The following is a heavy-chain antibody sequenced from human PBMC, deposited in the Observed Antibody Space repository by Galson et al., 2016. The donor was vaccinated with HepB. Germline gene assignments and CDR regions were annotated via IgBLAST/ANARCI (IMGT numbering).Heavy chain of an antibody. J-gene: IGHJ6*03. CDR2: ISHIFGTT. V-gene: IGHV1-69*13. CDR3: ATVRRDTSSSGQFYYFYMDV. Sequence: SVKVSCKASGDTFSTYDFNWVRQAPGQGLEWMGGISHIFGTTEYAQKFQGRVTITADESTSTGYMEISSLRSEDTAVYYCATVRRDTSSSGQFYYFYMDVWGIGTTVTVSS. CDR1: GDTFSTYD. D-gene: IGHD6-6*01.